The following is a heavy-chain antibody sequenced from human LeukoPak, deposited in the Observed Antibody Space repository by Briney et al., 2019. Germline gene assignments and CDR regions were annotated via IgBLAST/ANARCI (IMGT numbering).Heavy chain of an antibody. CDR1: GYTFTGYY. CDR2: INPNSGGT. D-gene: IGHD6-19*01. Sequence: ASVKVSCKASGYTFTGYYMHWVRQAPGQGLEWMGWINPNSGGTNYAQKFQGRVTMTRDTSISTAYMELSRLRSDGTAVYYCARPRDSSGWYGGEDWGQGTLVTVSS. V-gene: IGHV1-2*02. CDR3: ARPRDSSGWYGGED. J-gene: IGHJ4*02.